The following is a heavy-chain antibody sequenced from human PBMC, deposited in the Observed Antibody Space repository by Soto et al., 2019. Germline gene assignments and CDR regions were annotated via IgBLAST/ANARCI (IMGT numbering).Heavy chain of an antibody. CDR1: GFTFSRYA. J-gene: IGHJ5*02. D-gene: IGHD3-22*01. Sequence: EVQLLESGGGLVQPGGSLRLSCAASGFTFSRYAMSWVRQAPGKGLEWVSAISGSGGSTYYADSVKGRFTISRDNSKNTLYLQMISLKAKDTAVYYCANPRRAYHSSGTPWGQGTMVTVSS. CDR3: ANPRRAYHSSGTP. V-gene: IGHV3-23*01. CDR2: ISGSGGST.